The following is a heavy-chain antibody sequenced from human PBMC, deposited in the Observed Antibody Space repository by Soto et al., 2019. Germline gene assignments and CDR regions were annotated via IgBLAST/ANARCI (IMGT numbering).Heavy chain of an antibody. CDR2: MYNTGST. D-gene: IGHD2-21*02. V-gene: IGHV4-59*01. CDR1: GGSISSYY. J-gene: IGHJ6*02. Sequence: SETLSLTCTVSGGSISSYYWSWIRQPPGKGLEWIGYMYNTGSTIYNPSIKSRVTISVDTSKNQNTMKLNTVTTADTAVYYCARDLWGYCGADCYPLDVWGQGTTVTVS. CDR3: ARDLWGYCGADCYPLDV.